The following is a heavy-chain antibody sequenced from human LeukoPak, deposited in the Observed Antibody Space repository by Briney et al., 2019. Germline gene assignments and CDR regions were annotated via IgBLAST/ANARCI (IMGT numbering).Heavy chain of an antibody. CDR3: ARVPPIVVVPAAYWYFDL. Sequence: SETLSLTCTVSGGSISSYYWSWIRQPPGKGLEWIGYIYYSGSTNYNPSLRSRVTISVDTSKNQFSLKLSSVTAADTAVYYCARVPPIVVVPAAYWYFDLWGRGTLVTVSS. CDR2: IYYSGST. CDR1: GGSISSYY. V-gene: IGHV4-59*01. D-gene: IGHD2-2*01. J-gene: IGHJ2*01.